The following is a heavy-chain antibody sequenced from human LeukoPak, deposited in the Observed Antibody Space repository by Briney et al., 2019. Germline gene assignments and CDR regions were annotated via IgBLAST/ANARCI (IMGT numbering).Heavy chain of an antibody. CDR1: GFTFSSYG. J-gene: IGHJ4*02. V-gene: IGHV3-30*02. CDR2: IRYDGSNK. Sequence: GGSLRLSCAASGFTFSSYGMHWVRQAPGKGLEWVAFIRYDGSNKYYADSVKGRFTISRDNSKNTLYLQMNSLRAGDTAVYYCAKGGLQITFGGVIVYWGQGTLVTVSS. D-gene: IGHD3-16*01. CDR3: AKGGLQITFGGVIVY.